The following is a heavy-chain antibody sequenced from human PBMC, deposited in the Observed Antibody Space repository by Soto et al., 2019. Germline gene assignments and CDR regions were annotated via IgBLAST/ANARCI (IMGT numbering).Heavy chain of an antibody. Sequence: LVESGGALVYPGGSLRLSCIASGFSFSDYSMNWVRQAPGEGLQWVSYISSSSDKTYYADSVKGRFTVSRDNAKNALFLEMNSLRDDDTATYYCARLPKGSLVTAWGQGTRVTVSS. CDR3: ARLPKGSLVTA. CDR1: GFSFSDYS. J-gene: IGHJ4*02. CDR2: ISSSSDKT. D-gene: IGHD2-21*02. V-gene: IGHV3-48*02.